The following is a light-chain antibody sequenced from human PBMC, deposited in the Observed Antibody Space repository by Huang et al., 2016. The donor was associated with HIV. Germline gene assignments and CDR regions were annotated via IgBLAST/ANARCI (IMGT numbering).Light chain of an antibody. CDR2: DAS. CDR3: QHYNSFPWT. Sequence: DIQMTQSSATLSASVGDRVTITCRASQSIGTCLAWYEQKPGKAPKLLIYDASTLESGVPSRFSGVGSGTEFTLTINSLQPDDFASYYCQHYNSFPWTFGQGTKVEV. J-gene: IGKJ1*01. CDR1: QSIGTC. V-gene: IGKV1-5*03.